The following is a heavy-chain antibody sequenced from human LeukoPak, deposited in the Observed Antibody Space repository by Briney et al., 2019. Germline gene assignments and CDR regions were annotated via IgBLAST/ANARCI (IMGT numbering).Heavy chain of an antibody. J-gene: IGHJ4*02. CDR3: ARDGSGRVPEMSAPDY. Sequence: GGSLRLSCAASGFTFSDSYMTWIRQAPGKGLEWVAFIDKSGGTTYYADSVKGRFTISRDNDKNSLYLQMNSLRAEDTAVYYCARDGSGRVPEMSAPDYWGQGTLVTVSS. CDR2: IDKSGGTT. CDR1: GFTFSDSY. D-gene: IGHD3-10*01. V-gene: IGHV3-11*04.